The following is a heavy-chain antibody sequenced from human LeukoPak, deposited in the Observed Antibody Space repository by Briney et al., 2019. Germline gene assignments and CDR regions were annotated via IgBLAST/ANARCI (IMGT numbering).Heavy chain of an antibody. J-gene: IGHJ4*02. Sequence: GGSLRLSCAASGFTFGSYAMYWVRQAPGEGLEWVSGIFGSGGSAHYADSVKGRFTISRDNSKNTVYLQMDSLRAEDTATYYCAKTTTGYSSGRYPAWPIDYWGQGTLVTVSS. CDR3: AKTTTGYSSGRYPAWPIDY. V-gene: IGHV3-23*01. D-gene: IGHD2-15*01. CDR2: IFGSGGSA. CDR1: GFTFGSYA.